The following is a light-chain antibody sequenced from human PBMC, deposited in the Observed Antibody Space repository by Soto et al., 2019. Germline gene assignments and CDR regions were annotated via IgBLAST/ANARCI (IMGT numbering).Light chain of an antibody. V-gene: IGKV4-1*01. CDR3: QQCYSTPRT. Sequence: DIVMTQSPDSLAVSLGERATINCKSSQSVLYSSNNKNYLTWYQQKPGQPPKVLIYWASTRESGVPDRFSGCGSGTDFTLTISSLQAEDVAVYYCQQCYSTPRTFGQGTKVEIK. CDR2: WAS. CDR1: QSVLYSSNNKNY. J-gene: IGKJ1*01.